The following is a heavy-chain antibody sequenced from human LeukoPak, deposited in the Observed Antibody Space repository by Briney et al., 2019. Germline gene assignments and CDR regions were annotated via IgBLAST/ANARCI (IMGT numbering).Heavy chain of an antibody. CDR1: GFTLSSYA. CDR3: AKVGYYDSSGYQDY. D-gene: IGHD3-22*01. CDR2: ISGSGGST. V-gene: IGHV3-23*01. Sequence: GGSLTLSCAASGFTLSSYAMSWVRQAPGKGLEWVSAISGSGGSTYYADSVKGRFTISRDNSKNTLYLQMNSLRAEDTAVYYCAKVGYYDSSGYQDYWGQGTLVTVSS. J-gene: IGHJ4*02.